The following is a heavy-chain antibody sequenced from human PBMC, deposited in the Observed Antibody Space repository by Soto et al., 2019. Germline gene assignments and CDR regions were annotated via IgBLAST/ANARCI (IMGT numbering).Heavy chain of an antibody. V-gene: IGHV1-46*01. CDR1: GYTFTSYY. J-gene: IGHJ1*01. D-gene: IGHD3-3*01. CDR3: ARARGYDVWSGLHHAEYFQH. CDR2: INHSGGST. Sequence: QVQLVQSGAEVTKPGASVKVSCKASGYTFTSYYMHWVRQAPGQGLEWMGIINHSGGSTSYAQKFQGRVTMTRDTSTSTVYMELSSMRSEDTAVYFCARARGYDVWSGLHHAEYFQHWGQGTLVTVAS.